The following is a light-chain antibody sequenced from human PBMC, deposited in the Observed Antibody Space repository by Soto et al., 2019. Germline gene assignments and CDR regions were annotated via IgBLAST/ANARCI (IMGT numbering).Light chain of an antibody. CDR1: SSTIGAGYD. CDR3: QSYHTSLTGV. V-gene: IGLV1-40*01. J-gene: IGLJ1*01. Sequence: QSALTQPPSVSGTPGQTVTISCTGSSSTIGAGYDVHWYQQFPGTAPKLLVFANNNRPAGVPDRFSGSKSGNSASLAITGLQAEDEATYYCQSYHTSLTGVFGTGTKLTVL. CDR2: ANN.